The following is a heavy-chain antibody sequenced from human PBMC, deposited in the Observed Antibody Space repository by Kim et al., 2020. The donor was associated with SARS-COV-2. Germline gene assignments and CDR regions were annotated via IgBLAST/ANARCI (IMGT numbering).Heavy chain of an antibody. CDR2: INHSGST. CDR3: ARALDIVVVPGTKTQDYYYYGMDV. J-gene: IGHJ6*02. Sequence: SETLSLTCAVYGGSFSGYYWSWIRQPPGKGLEWIGEINHSGSTNYNPSLKSRVTISVDTSKNQFSLKLSSVTAADTAVYYCARALDIVVVPGTKTQDYYYYGMDVWGQGTTVTVSS. V-gene: IGHV4-34*01. CDR1: GGSFSGYY. D-gene: IGHD2-2*03.